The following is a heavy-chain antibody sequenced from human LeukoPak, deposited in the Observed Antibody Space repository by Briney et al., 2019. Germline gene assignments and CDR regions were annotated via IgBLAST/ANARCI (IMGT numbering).Heavy chain of an antibody. V-gene: IGHV3-23*01. J-gene: IGHJ4*02. D-gene: IGHD3-9*01. CDR3: AKDGGYDILTGYYGFDY. CDR2: ISGSGGST. CDR1: GFTFSSYA. Sequence: GGSLRLSCAASGFTFSSYAVSWVRQAPGKGLEWVSAISGSGGSTYYADSVKGRFTISRDNSKNTLYLQMNSLRAEDTAVYYCAKDGGYDILTGYYGFDYWGQGTLVTVSS.